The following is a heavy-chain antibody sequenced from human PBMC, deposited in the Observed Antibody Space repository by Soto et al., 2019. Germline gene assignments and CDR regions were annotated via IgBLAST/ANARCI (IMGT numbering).Heavy chain of an antibody. V-gene: IGHV4-59*01. D-gene: IGHD3-3*01. CDR3: ARVGRGYYDFWSGPFDP. CDR2: IYYSGST. CDR1: GGSISSYY. Sequence: SETLSLTCTVSGGSISSYYWSWIRQPPGKGLEWIGYIYYSGSTNYNPSLKSRATISVDTSKNQFSLKLSSVTAADTAVYYCARVGRGYYDFWSGPFDPWGQGTLVTV. J-gene: IGHJ5*02.